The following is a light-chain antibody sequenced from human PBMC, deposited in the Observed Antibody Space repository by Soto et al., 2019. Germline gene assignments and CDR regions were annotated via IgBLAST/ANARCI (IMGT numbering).Light chain of an antibody. CDR1: HSVTSTY. V-gene: IGKV3-20*01. CDR2: GS. CDR3: QQFSPSPLMYT. J-gene: IGKJ2*01. Sequence: ENLLTQSPVTLSLSPGDSATLSCRATHSVTSTYLAWYQQKPGQAPRLLIYGSTRATGIPDRFSGSRSVADFTLTIARLEPEDFAVYFCQQFSPSPLMYTFDQGTKLEIK.